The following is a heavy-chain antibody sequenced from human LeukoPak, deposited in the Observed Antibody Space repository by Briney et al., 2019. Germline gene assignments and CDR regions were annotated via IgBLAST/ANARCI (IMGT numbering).Heavy chain of an antibody. Sequence: PSETLSLTCTVSGGSISSYYWTWIRQPAGKGLEWIGRIYTSGSTNYNPSLKGRVTMSVDTSKNQFSLKLSSVTAADTAVYYCARDRGYVSSGYAYWGQGTLVTVSS. V-gene: IGHV4-4*07. CDR2: IYTSGST. CDR1: GGSISSYY. CDR3: ARDRGYVSSGYAY. D-gene: IGHD3-22*01. J-gene: IGHJ4*02.